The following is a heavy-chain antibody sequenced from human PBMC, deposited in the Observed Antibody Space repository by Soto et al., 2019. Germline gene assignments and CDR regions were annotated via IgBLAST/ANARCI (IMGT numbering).Heavy chain of an antibody. CDR3: ARAGVTTGYRTYYYYGMDV. J-gene: IGHJ6*02. Sequence: GASVKVSCKASGGTFSSYAISWVRQAPGQGLEWMGGIIPIFGTANYAQKFQGRVTITADESTSTAYMELSSLRSEDTAVYYCARAGVTTGYRTYYYYGMDVWGQGTTVTVSS. CDR2: IIPIFGTA. CDR1: GGTFSSYA. D-gene: IGHD4-4*01. V-gene: IGHV1-69*13.